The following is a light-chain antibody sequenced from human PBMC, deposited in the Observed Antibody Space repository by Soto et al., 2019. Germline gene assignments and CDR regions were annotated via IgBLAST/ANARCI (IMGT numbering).Light chain of an antibody. CDR3: HHFGSSRHT. CDR2: GIS. J-gene: IGKJ2*01. CDR1: QSVTNRY. Sequence: ESVLTQSPGTLSLSPGERATLSCRASQSVTNRYFAWYQQRPGQAPRLLIYGISNRAAGIPDRFSGSGSGTDFTLTISRLEPEDFAVYYCHHFGSSRHTFGQGTKVEIK. V-gene: IGKV3-20*01.